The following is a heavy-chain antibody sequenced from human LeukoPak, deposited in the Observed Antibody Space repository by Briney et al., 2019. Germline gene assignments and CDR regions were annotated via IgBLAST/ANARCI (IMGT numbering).Heavy chain of an antibody. Sequence: PSETLSLTCAVYGGSFSGYYWSWIRRPPGKGLEWIGEINHSGSTNYNPSLKSRVTISVDTSKNQFSLKLSSVTAADTAVYYCASGDYYGNWFDPWGQGTLVTVSS. CDR2: INHSGST. J-gene: IGHJ5*02. D-gene: IGHD3-10*01. CDR3: ASGDYYGNWFDP. CDR1: GGSFSGYY. V-gene: IGHV4-34*01.